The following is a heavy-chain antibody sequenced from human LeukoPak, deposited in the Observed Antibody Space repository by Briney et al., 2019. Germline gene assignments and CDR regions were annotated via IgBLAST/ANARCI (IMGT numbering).Heavy chain of an antibody. CDR2: IYTSGSP. D-gene: IGHD1-14*01. CDR1: GGSISSFY. J-gene: IGHJ4*02. Sequence: SETLSLTCTVSGGSISSFYWSWIRQPAGKGLGWIGRIYTSGSPNYSPSLKSRVSMSLDTSENHFSLRLSSVTAADTAVYYCAKDFGRNLGGPGYWGQGTLVTVAS. CDR3: AKDFGRNLGGPGY. V-gene: IGHV4-4*07.